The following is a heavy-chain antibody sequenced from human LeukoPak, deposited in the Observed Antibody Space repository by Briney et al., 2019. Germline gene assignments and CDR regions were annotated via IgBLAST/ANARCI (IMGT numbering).Heavy chain of an antibody. Sequence: TSETLSLTCAVYGGSFSGYYWSWIRQPPGKGLEWIGYIYYSGSTNYNPSLKSRVTISVDTSKNQFSLKLSSVTAADTAVYYCARRSGRNYYGSGSYYNEWSFDYWGQGTLVTVSS. D-gene: IGHD3-10*01. V-gene: IGHV4-59*08. CDR1: GGSFSGYY. J-gene: IGHJ4*02. CDR2: IYYSGST. CDR3: ARRSGRNYYGSGSYYNEWSFDY.